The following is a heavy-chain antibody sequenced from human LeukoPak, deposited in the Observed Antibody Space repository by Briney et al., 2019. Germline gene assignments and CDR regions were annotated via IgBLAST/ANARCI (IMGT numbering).Heavy chain of an antibody. Sequence: ASVKVSCKASGYTFTGYYMHWVRQAPGQGLEWMGWINPNSGGTNYAQKFQGRVTMTRDTSISTAYMELSRLRSDDTAVYYCAREETPDYVWGVPTSWGQGTLVTVSS. J-gene: IGHJ4*02. D-gene: IGHD3-16*01. V-gene: IGHV1-2*02. CDR1: GYTFTGYY. CDR3: AREETPDYVWGVPTS. CDR2: INPNSGGT.